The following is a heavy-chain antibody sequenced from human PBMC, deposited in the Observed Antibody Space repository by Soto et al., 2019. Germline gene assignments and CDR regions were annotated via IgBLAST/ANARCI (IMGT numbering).Heavy chain of an antibody. CDR3: ARVAGIYYDFWGGYYSSAPYYFDY. J-gene: IGHJ4*02. Sequence: SETLSLTCTVSGGSISSYYWSWIRQPPGKGLEWIGYIYYSGSTNYNPSLKSRVTISVDTSKNQFSLKLSSVTAADTAVYYCARVAGIYYDFWGGYYSSAPYYFDYWGQGTLVTVSS. V-gene: IGHV4-59*01. D-gene: IGHD3-3*01. CDR1: GGSISSYY. CDR2: IYYSGST.